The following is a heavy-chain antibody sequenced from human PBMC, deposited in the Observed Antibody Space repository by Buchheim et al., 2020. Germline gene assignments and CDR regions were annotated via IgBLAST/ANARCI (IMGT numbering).Heavy chain of an antibody. CDR3: ASQSDYYDSSGNYLGGY. Sequence: QVQLQESGPGLVKPSQTLSLTCTVSGGSISSGVYYWSWIRQPPGKGLEWIGYIYYSGSNYYNPSLKSRVTIYVDKSKKQFSLKLSSVTAADTAVYYCASQSDYYDSSGNYLGGYWGQGTL. V-gene: IGHV4-30-4*01. CDR1: GGSISSGVYY. CDR2: IYYSGSN. J-gene: IGHJ4*02. D-gene: IGHD3-22*01.